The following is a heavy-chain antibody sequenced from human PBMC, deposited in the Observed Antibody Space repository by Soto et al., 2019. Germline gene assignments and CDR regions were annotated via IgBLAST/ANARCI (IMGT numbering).Heavy chain of an antibody. D-gene: IGHD3-22*01. V-gene: IGHV3-23*01. J-gene: IGHJ2*01. CDR3: TKQGYYWYLDI. CDR1: GFTFSTYT. CDR2: VSGSADST. Sequence: EAQLLESGGGLAQPGGSLRLSCAASGFTFSTYTMHWVRQTPGKGLEWVAGVSGSADSTDYPDALKGRFSISRDNAKNTVDLQIHSLTAEDTAVYYCTKQGYYWYLDIWGRGTLVTVSS.